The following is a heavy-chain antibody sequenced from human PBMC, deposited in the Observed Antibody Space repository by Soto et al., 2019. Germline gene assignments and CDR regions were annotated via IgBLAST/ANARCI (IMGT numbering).Heavy chain of an antibody. V-gene: IGHV4-59*08. D-gene: IGHD4-17*01. CDR2: IYYSGST. Sequence: SETLSLTCTVSGGSISSYYWSWIRQPPGKGLEWIGYIYYSGSTNYNPSLKSRVTISVDTSKNQLSLRLSSVTAADTAVYYCARRYGYYFDYWGKGTLVTVSS. CDR1: GGSISSYY. CDR3: ARRYGYYFDY. J-gene: IGHJ4*02.